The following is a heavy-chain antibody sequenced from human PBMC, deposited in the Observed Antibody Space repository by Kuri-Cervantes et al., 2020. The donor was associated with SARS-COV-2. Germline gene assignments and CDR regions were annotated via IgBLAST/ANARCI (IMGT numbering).Heavy chain of an antibody. V-gene: IGHV3-49*04. D-gene: IGHD1-14*01. CDR1: GFTFGDYA. J-gene: IGHJ6*03. CDR2: IRSKAYGGTT. CDR3: TRDQDRIDYYYMDV. Sequence: GGSLRLSCTASGFTFGDYAMSWVRQAPGKGLEWVGFIRSKAYGGTTEYAASVKGRFTISRDDSKSIAYLQMNSLKTEDTAVYYCTRDQDRIDYYYMDVWGKGTTVTVSS.